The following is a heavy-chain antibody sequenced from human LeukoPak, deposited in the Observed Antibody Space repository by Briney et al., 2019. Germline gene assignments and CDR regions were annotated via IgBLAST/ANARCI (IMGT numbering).Heavy chain of an antibody. CDR1: GYTFTSYA. V-gene: IGHV1-69*06. J-gene: IGHJ6*03. CDR3: ARGDFYDMYSYYYMDV. CDR2: IIPTFGTV. D-gene: IGHD3-22*01. Sequence: SVKVSCKASGYTFTSYAMNWVRQAPGQGLEWMGGIIPTFGTVKYALKFQDRVTVSVDKSTETAYMEIHMVRSDDTAFYFCARGDFYDMYSYYYMDVWGQGTTVTVSS.